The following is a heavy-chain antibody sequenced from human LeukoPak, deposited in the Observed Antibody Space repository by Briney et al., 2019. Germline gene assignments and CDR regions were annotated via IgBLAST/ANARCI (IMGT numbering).Heavy chain of an antibody. CDR2: INSDGSST. J-gene: IGHJ4*02. CDR1: GSTFSSYW. D-gene: IGHD3-10*01. V-gene: IGHV3-74*01. CDR3: ARDRAFYGSGSYLPLYYFDY. Sequence: GGSLRLSCAASGSTFSSYWMHWVRHAPGKGLVWVSRINSDGSSTSYADSVKGRFTISRDNAKNTLYLQMNSLRAEDTAVYYCARDRAFYGSGSYLPLYYFDYWGQGTLVTVSS.